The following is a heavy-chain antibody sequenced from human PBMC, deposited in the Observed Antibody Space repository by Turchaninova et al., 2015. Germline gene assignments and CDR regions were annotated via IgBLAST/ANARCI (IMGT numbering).Heavy chain of an antibody. CDR2: IYYTGIT. D-gene: IGHD2-2*01. Sequence: HVNLQESGPGLVKPSEALSLTCTVHVASISSSYWNWIRQSPGKGLVWIGIIYYTGITHFKPSLKSRVTISIDTSKSQFSLNLSSVTAADTAVYYCARGDHYAPYFDFWGQGTLVTVSS. V-gene: IGHV4-59*01. CDR1: VASISSSY. CDR3: ARGDHYAPYFDF. J-gene: IGHJ4*02.